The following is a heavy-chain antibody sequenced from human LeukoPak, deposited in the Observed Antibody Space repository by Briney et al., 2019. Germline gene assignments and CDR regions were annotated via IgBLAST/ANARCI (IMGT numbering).Heavy chain of an antibody. D-gene: IGHD4-17*01. CDR2: INHSRST. CDR1: GGSFSGYY. V-gene: IGHV4-34*01. J-gene: IGHJ5*02. Sequence: SETLSLTCAVYGGSFSGYYWSWIRQPPGKGLEWIGEINHSRSTNYNPSLKSRVTISVDTSKNQFSLKLSSVTAADTAVYYCARGTKHRLRRDNWFDPWGQGTLVTVSS. CDR3: ARGTKHRLRRDNWFDP.